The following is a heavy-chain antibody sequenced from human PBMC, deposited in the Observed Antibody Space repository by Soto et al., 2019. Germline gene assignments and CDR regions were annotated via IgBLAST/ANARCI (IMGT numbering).Heavy chain of an antibody. J-gene: IGHJ4*02. Sequence: EVQLLESGGGLIQPGGSLRLSCAASGFTFSSYAMSWVRQAPGKGLEWVSAISGSGGSTYYADSVKGRFTISRDNSKNTLYLQMNSLRAEDTAVYYCAKIPAGLEWLPLDYWGQGTLVTVSS. D-gene: IGHD3-3*01. CDR1: GFTFSSYA. CDR2: ISGSGGST. V-gene: IGHV3-23*01. CDR3: AKIPAGLEWLPLDY.